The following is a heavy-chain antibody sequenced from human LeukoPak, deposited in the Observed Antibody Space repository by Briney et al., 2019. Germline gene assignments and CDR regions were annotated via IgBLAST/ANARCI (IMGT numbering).Heavy chain of an antibody. CDR2: INHSGST. Sequence: SETLSLTYTVSGGSISSSSYYWSWIRQPPGKGLEWIGEINHSGSTNYNPSLKSRVTISVDTSKNQFSLKLSSVTAADTAVYYCARGRTYYDYVWGSYNYYYYMDVWGKGTTVTVSS. CDR3: ARGRTYYDYVWGSYNYYYYMDV. CDR1: GGSISSSSYY. J-gene: IGHJ6*03. V-gene: IGHV4-39*07. D-gene: IGHD3-16*01.